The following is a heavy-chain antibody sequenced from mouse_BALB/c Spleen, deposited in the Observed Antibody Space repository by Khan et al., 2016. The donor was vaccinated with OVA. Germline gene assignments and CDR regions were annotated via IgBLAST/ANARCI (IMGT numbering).Heavy chain of an antibody. CDR3: ARPPYFSYTLDH. D-gene: IGHD2-10*01. CDR2: LNTYTGKP. V-gene: IGHV9-3-1*01. CDR1: GYTFRNYG. J-gene: IGHJ4*01. Sequence: QIQLVQSGPELKKPGETVKISCKASGYTFRNYGMNWVKQSPGKALKWMGWLNTYTGKPTYADDFKGRFAFSLETSASIAYLQITNLKNDDTATYFCARPPYFSYTLDHWGQGTSVTVSS.